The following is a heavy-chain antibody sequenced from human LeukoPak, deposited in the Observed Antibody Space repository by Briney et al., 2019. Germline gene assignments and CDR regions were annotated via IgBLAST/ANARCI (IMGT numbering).Heavy chain of an antibody. CDR1: GGSISSGGYY. CDR3: ARGDYGGIVDY. Sequence: SETLSLTCTVSGGSISSGGYYWRWIRQHPGKGLEWIGYIYYSGSTYYNPALKSRVTISVDTSKNQFSLKLSPVTAADTAVYYCARGDYGGIVDYWGQGTLVTVSS. J-gene: IGHJ4*02. CDR2: IYYSGST. D-gene: IGHD4-23*01. V-gene: IGHV4-31*03.